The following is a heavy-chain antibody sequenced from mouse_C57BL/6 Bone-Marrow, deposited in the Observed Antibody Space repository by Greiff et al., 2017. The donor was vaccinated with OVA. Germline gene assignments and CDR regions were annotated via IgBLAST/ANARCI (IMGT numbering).Heavy chain of an antibody. V-gene: IGHV1-64*01. D-gene: IGHD2-5*01. CDR1: GYTFTSYW. J-gene: IGHJ4*01. Sequence: VQLKQPGAELVKPGASVKLSCKASGYTFTSYWMHWVKQRPGQGLEWIGMIHPNSGSTNYNEKFKSKATLTVDKSSSTAYMQRSSLTSEDSAVYYCARSGYSNSFLYYAMDYWGQGTSVTVSS. CDR2: IHPNSGST. CDR3: ARSGYSNSFLYYAMDY.